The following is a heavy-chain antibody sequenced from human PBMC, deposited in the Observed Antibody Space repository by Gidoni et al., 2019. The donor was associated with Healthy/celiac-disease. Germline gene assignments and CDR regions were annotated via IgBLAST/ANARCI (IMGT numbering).Heavy chain of an antibody. CDR1: GGSIRSGASY. Sequence: QVQLQASGPGLVTPSQTLSLTCTVPGGSIRSGASYCSWIGQPPGKGLEWIVYIYYSGKTYYNTTLKSRITISAKTSKNQFSLKMSSVTDAEATVNYCAGFCGEYDYVWGSYRYDFDYWGQGTLVTVSS. J-gene: IGHJ4*02. V-gene: IGHV4-30-4*01. CDR2: IYYSGKT. D-gene: IGHD3-16*02. CDR3: AGFCGEYDYVWGSYRYDFDY.